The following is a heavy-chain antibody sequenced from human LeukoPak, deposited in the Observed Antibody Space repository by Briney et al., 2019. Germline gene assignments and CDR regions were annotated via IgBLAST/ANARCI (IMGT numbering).Heavy chain of an antibody. Sequence: SETLSLTCTVSGGSISSYYWSWIRQPAGKGLEWIGRMYSSGSTNYNPPLKSRVTISVDTSKNQFSLRLSSVTAADTAVYYCARGRQQLATFYYYYYMDVWGKGTTVTVSS. J-gene: IGHJ6*03. CDR1: GGSISSYY. V-gene: IGHV4-4*07. CDR2: MYSSGST. CDR3: ARGRQQLATFYYYYYMDV. D-gene: IGHD6-13*01.